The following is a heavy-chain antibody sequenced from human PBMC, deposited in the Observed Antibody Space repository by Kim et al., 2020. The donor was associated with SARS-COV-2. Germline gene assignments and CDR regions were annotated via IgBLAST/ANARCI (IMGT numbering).Heavy chain of an antibody. CDR1: GFTFSSYG. V-gene: IGHV3-30*18. CDR3: AKLGWDDSSGYYLYYFD. D-gene: IGHD3-22*01. Sequence: GGSLRLSCAASGFTFSSYGMHWVRQAPGKGLEWVAVISYDGSNKYYADSVKGRFTISRDNSKNTLYLQMNSLRAEDTAVYYCAKLGWDDSSGYYLYYFD. CDR2: ISYDGSNK. J-gene: IGHJ4*01.